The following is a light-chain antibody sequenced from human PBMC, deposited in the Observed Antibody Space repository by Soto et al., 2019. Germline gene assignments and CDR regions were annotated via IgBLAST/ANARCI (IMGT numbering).Light chain of an antibody. CDR2: EGS. CDR1: SSDVGSYNL. CDR3: CSYARSSTYYV. J-gene: IGLJ1*01. Sequence: QSALTQPASVSGSPGQSIAVSCTGSSSDVGSYNLVSWYQQHPGKAPELMIYEGSKRPSGVSNRFSGSKSGNTASLTISGLQAEDEADYYCCSYARSSTYYVFGTGTKLTVL. V-gene: IGLV2-23*01.